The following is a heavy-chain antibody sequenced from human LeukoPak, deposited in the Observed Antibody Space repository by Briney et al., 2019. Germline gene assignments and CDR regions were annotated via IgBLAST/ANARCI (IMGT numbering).Heavy chain of an antibody. V-gene: IGHV1-18*01. CDR3: ARRSGVSYGDYSWDYFDY. J-gene: IGHJ4*02. D-gene: IGHD4-17*01. CDR2: ISAYNGNT. CDR1: GYTFTSYG. Sequence: ASVKVSCKASGYTFTSYGISWVRQAPGQGLEWMGWISAYNGNTNYAQKLQGRVTMTTDTSTSTAYMELRSLRSEDTAVYYCARRSGVSYGDYSWDYFDYWGQGTLVTVSS.